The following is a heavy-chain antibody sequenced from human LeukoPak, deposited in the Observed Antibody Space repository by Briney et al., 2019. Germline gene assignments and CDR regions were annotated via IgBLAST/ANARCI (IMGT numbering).Heavy chain of an antibody. V-gene: IGHV1-8*03. D-gene: IGHD6-13*01. CDR1: GYTFTSYD. J-gene: IGHJ6*03. CDR3: ARVHGSSSWYVVDYYYYYMDV. CDR2: MNPNSGNT. Sequence: ASVKVSCKASGYTFTSYDINWVRQATGQGLEWMGWMNPNSGNTGYAQKFQGRVTITRNTSISTAYMELSSLRCEDTAVYYCARVHGSSSWYVVDYYYYYMDVWGKGTTVTVSS.